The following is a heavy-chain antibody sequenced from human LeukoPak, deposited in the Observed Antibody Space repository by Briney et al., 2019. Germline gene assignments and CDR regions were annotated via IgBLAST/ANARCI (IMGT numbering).Heavy chain of an antibody. CDR1: GGSISGYY. J-gene: IGHJ6*03. V-gene: IGHV4-59*01. D-gene: IGHD1-14*01. CDR2: IYYSGST. Sequence: SETLSLTCTVSGGSISGYYWSWIRQPPGKGLEWIGYIYYSGSTNYNPSLKSRVTISVDTSKNQFSLKLSSVTAADTAVYYCARALNPYYYYMDVWGKGTTVTVSS. CDR3: ARALNPYYYYMDV.